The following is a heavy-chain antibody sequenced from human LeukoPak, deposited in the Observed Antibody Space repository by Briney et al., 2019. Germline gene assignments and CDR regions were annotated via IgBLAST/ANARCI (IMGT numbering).Heavy chain of an antibody. V-gene: IGHV4-59*02. Sequence: SETLSLTCTVSSGSVNSYYWSWIRQPPGKGLEWIGYIYYSGSTKYNPSLKSRVTISIDTSKNQFSLKLSSMTAADTAMYYCAGVVGGSYSMDVWGQGTTVTVSS. CDR1: SGSVNSYY. CDR2: IYYSGST. D-gene: IGHD1-26*01. CDR3: AGVVGGSYSMDV. J-gene: IGHJ6*03.